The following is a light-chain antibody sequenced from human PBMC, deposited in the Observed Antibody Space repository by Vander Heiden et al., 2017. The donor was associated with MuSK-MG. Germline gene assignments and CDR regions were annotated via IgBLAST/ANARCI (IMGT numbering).Light chain of an antibody. CDR1: SLRSYY. CDR3: NSRDSSGNHVV. J-gene: IGLJ2*01. V-gene: IGLV3-19*01. CDR2: GKN. Sequence: SSALTPDPAVSLPLGQTVRITCQGDSLRSYYASWYQQKPGQAPVLVIYGKNNRPSGIPDRFSGSSSGNTASLTITGAQAEDEADYYCNSRDSSGNHVVFGGGTKLTVL.